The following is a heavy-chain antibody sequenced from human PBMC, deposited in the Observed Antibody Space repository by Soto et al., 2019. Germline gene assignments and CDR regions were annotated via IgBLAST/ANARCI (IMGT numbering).Heavy chain of an antibody. J-gene: IGHJ3*02. CDR3: ARVEYSSSSGAFDI. V-gene: IGHV3-23*01. CDR1: GFTFSSYA. CDR2: ISGSGGST. D-gene: IGHD6-6*01. Sequence: QTGGSLRLSCAASGFTFSSYAMSWVRQAPGKGLEWVSAISGSGGSTYYADSVKGRFTISRDNSKNTLYLQMNSLRAEDTAVYYCARVEYSSSSGAFDIWGQGTMVTVSS.